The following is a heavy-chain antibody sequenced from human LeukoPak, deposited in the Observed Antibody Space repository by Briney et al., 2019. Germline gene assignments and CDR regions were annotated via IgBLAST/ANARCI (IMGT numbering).Heavy chain of an antibody. D-gene: IGHD6-13*01. Sequence: GGSLRLSCTASGFTFDDYAMHWVRQAPGKGLEWVSAISGSGGSTYYADSVKGRFTISRDNSKNTLYLQMNSLRAEDTAVYYCAKEREPYSSSRYPDYWGQGTLVTVSS. CDR1: GFTFDDYA. J-gene: IGHJ4*02. V-gene: IGHV3-23*01. CDR3: AKEREPYSSSRYPDY. CDR2: ISGSGGST.